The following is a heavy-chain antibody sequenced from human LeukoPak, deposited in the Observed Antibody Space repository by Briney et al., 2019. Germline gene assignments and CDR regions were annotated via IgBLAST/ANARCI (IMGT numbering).Heavy chain of an antibody. CDR3: ARRPCCIAAADLDY. J-gene: IGHJ4*02. CDR1: GYTFTSYG. D-gene: IGHD6-13*01. Sequence: GASVKVSCKASGYTFTSYGISWVRQAPGQGLEWMGWISAYNGNTNYAQKLQGRVTMTTDTSTSTAYMELRSLRSDDTAVYYCARRPCCIAAADLDYWGQGTLVTVSS. CDR2: ISAYNGNT. V-gene: IGHV1-18*01.